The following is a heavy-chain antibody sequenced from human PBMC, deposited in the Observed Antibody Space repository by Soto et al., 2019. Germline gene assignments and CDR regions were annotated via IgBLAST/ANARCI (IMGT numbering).Heavy chain of an antibody. CDR3: ARYSSWYRGDYYGMDV. Sequence: PGGSLRLSCAASGFTFDDYAMHWVRQAPGKGLEWVSGISWNSGSIGYADSVKGRFTISRDNSKNSLYLQMNSLRAEDTALYYCARYSSWYRGDYYGMDVWGQGTTVTVSS. D-gene: IGHD6-13*01. CDR1: GFTFDDYA. CDR2: ISWNSGSI. J-gene: IGHJ6*02. V-gene: IGHV3-9*01.